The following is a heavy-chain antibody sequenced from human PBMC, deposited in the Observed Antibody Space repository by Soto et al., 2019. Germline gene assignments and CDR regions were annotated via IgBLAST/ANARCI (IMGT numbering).Heavy chain of an antibody. CDR2: IIPIFGTA. V-gene: IGHV1-69*13. J-gene: IGHJ5*02. D-gene: IGHD6-6*01. CDR3: ARAIASVAARRKNWFDP. CDR1: GGTFSSYA. Sequence: SVKVSCKASGGTFSSYAISWVRQAPGQGLEWMGGIIPIFGTANYAQKFQGRVTITADESTSTAYMELSSRRSEDTAVYYCARAIASVAARRKNWFDPWGQGTLVTVSS.